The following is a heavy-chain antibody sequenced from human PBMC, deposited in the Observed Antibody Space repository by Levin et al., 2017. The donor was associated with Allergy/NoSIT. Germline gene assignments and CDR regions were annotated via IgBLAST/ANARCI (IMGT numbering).Heavy chain of an antibody. CDR3: ARDSGTHTAMVLHAFDL. D-gene: IGHD5-18*01. CDR1: GGSITSDNW. V-gene: IGHV4-4*02. Sequence: SQTLSLTCAVSGGSITSDNWWYWVRQSPGKGLEWIGEIYHSGSTNYNPSLKSRVTISVDKSKNQFSLTLNSVTAADTAVYYCARDSGTHTAMVLHAFDLWGQGTMVTVSS. CDR2: IYHSGST. J-gene: IGHJ3*01.